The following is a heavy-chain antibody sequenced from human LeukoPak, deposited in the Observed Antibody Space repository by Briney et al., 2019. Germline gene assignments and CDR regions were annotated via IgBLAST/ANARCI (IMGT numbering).Heavy chain of an antibody. J-gene: IGHJ6*03. D-gene: IGHD3-3*01. Sequence: SQTLSLTCTVSGGSISSGDYYWSWIRQPPGKGLEWIGYIYYSGSTYYNPSLKSRVTISVDTSKNQFSLKLSSVTAADTAVYYCARGNRSYYDFWSGLPYYMDVWGKGTTVTVSS. CDR3: ARGNRSYYDFWSGLPYYMDV. CDR1: GGSISSGDYY. CDR2: IYYSGST. V-gene: IGHV4-30-4*08.